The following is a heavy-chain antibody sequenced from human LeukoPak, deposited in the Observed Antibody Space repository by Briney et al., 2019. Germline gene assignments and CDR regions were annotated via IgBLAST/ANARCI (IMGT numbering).Heavy chain of an antibody. D-gene: IGHD1-26*01. CDR2: INHSGST. J-gene: IGHJ4*02. CDR3: ASRKRYSGSHNDY. Sequence: SETLSLTCTVSGGSISSSSYYWGWIRQPPGKGLEWIGEINHSGSTNYNPSLKSRVTISVDTSKNQFSLKLSSVTAADTAVYYCASRKRYSGSHNDYWGQGTLVTVSS. CDR1: GGSISSSSYY. V-gene: IGHV4-39*07.